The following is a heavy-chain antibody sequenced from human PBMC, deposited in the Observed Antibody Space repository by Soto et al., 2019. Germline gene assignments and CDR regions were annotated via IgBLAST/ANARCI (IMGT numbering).Heavy chain of an antibody. CDR1: GYTFTSYD. J-gene: IGHJ6*02. CDR3: ARGSDGSGFFYYYYGMDV. D-gene: IGHD3-10*01. CDR2: MNLNSGNT. Sequence: QVQLVQSGAEVKKPGASVKVSCKASGYTFTSYDINWVRQATGQGLEWMGWMNLNSGNTGYAQKFQGRVTMTRNTSISTAYMELSSLRSEDTAVYYCARGSDGSGFFYYYYGMDVWGQGTTVTVSS. V-gene: IGHV1-8*01.